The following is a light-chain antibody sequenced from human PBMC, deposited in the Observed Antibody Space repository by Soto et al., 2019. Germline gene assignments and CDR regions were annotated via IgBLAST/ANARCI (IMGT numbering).Light chain of an antibody. CDR3: SSYTGSSTPVV. CDR2: EVS. Sequence: QSVLTQPPSASGTPGQRVTISCSGSSSNIGSNTVNWYQQHPGKAPKLMIYEVSNRPSGVSNRFSGSKSGNTASLTISGLQAEDEADYYCSSYTGSSTPVVFGGGTKVTVL. J-gene: IGLJ2*01. V-gene: IGLV2-14*01. CDR1: SSNIGSNT.